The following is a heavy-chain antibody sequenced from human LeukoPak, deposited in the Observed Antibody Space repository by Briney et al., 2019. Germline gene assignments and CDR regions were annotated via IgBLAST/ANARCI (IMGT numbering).Heavy chain of an antibody. D-gene: IGHD3-10*01. CDR1: GFTFRSYA. V-gene: IGHV3-30*02. Sequence: SGGSLRLSCAASGFTFRSYAMHWVRQAPGKGLEWVALIRNDKVSKYYAESVKGRFTISRDNSKNTLYLQMNSLRVEDTGIYHCAKDRSGSGAYQKSMDVWGQGTTVTFSS. CDR2: IRNDKVSK. CDR3: AKDRSGSGAYQKSMDV. J-gene: IGHJ6*02.